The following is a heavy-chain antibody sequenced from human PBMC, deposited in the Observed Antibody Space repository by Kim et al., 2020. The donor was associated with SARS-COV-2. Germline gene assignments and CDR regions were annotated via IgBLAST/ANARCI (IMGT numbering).Heavy chain of an antibody. CDR3: ARLTSYAQNYYFDY. D-gene: IGHD2-2*01. V-gene: IGHV4-39*01. CDR2: IYYRGTT. J-gene: IGHJ4*01. CDR1: GVSISSDSYY. Sequence: SETLSLTCAVSGVSISSDSYYWGWVRPPPGKGLEWIGDIYYRGTTYYNPSLQSRVTVSVDMSKNHFSLRLSSVTAADTAVYYCARLTSYAQNYYFDYRG.